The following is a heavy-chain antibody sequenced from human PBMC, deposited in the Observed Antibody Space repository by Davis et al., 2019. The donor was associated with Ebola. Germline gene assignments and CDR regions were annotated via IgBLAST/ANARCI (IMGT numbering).Heavy chain of an antibody. J-gene: IGHJ6*02. V-gene: IGHV3-33*01. CDR3: ARVSAVDDFWSGYQYGMDV. D-gene: IGHD3-3*01. CDR2: IWYDGSNK. Sequence: GESLKISCAASGFTFSSYGMHWVRQAPGKGLEWVAVIWYDGSNKYYADSVKGRFTISRDNSKNTLYLQMNNLRAEDTAVYYCARVSAVDDFWSGYQYGMDVWGQGTTVTVSS. CDR1: GFTFSSYG.